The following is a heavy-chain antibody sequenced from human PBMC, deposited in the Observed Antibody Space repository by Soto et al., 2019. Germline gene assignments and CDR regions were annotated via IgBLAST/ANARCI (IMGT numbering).Heavy chain of an antibody. CDR2: ISSSSSYI. J-gene: IGHJ4*02. V-gene: IGHV3-21*01. CDR1: GFTFSSYS. Sequence: PGGSLRLSCAASGFTFSSYSMNWVRQAPGKGLEWVSSISSSSSYIYYADSVKGRFTISRDNAKNSLYLQMNSLRAEDTAVYYCASMVGLRFLEWLSSTPFDYWGQGTLVTVSS. D-gene: IGHD3-3*01. CDR3: ASMVGLRFLEWLSSTPFDY.